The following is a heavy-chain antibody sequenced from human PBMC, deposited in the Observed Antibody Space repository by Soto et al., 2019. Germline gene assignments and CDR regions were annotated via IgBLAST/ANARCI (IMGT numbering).Heavy chain of an antibody. CDR3: ARGDYIVVVGAASWLRSPFDY. J-gene: IGHJ4*02. V-gene: IGHV1-3*01. D-gene: IGHD2-15*01. Sequence: GASVKVSCKASGYTFTSYAMHWVRQAPGQRLEWMGWINAGNGNTKYSQKFQGRVTITRDTSASTAYMELSSLRSEDTAVYYCARGDYIVVVGAASWLRSPFDYWGQGTLVTVSS. CDR1: GYTFTSYA. CDR2: INAGNGNT.